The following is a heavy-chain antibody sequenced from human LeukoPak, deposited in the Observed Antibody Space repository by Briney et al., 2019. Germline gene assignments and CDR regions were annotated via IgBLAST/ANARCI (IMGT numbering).Heavy chain of an antibody. D-gene: IGHD3-22*01. CDR3: ARDLPYYDSSGPGAFDI. CDR2: INSDGINT. CDR1: GFTFSNYW. Sequence: GGSLRLSCAASGFTFSNYWMHWVRQAPGKGLVWVSRINSDGINTSYADSVKGRFTISRDNAKNTLYLQMNSLRAEDTAVYYCARDLPYYDSSGPGAFDIWGQGTMVTVSS. V-gene: IGHV3-74*01. J-gene: IGHJ3*02.